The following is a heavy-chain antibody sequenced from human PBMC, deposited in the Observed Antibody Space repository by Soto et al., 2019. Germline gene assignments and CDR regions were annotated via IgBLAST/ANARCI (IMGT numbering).Heavy chain of an antibody. CDR3: VKERYAQLWLEDYGMDV. Sequence: GESLKISCEGSGYSFTSYWISWVRQMPGKGLEWMGRIDPSDSYTNYSPSFQGHVTISADKSISTAYLQWSSLGPEDTAVYYCVKERYAQLWLEDYGMDVWGQGTTVTVSS. CDR2: IDPSDSYT. J-gene: IGHJ6*02. CDR1: GYSFTSYW. V-gene: IGHV5-10-1*01. D-gene: IGHD5-18*01.